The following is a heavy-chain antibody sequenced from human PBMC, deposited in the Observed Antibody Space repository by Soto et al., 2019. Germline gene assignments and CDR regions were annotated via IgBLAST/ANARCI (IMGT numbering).Heavy chain of an antibody. Sequence: PGGSLRLSCAASGFTFSSYGMHWVRQAPGKGLEWVAVISYDGSNKYYADSVKGRFTISRDNSKNTLYLQMNSLRAEDTAVYYCAKGYPITIFSPLDYWGQGTLVTVSS. CDR3: AKGYPITIFSPLDY. CDR1: GFTFSSYG. V-gene: IGHV3-30*18. J-gene: IGHJ4*02. CDR2: ISYDGSNK. D-gene: IGHD3-9*01.